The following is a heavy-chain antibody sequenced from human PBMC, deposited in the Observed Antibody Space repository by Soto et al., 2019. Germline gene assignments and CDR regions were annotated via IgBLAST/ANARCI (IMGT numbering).Heavy chain of an antibody. V-gene: IGHV4-61*01. Sequence: SETLSLTCTVSGGSVSSGSYYWSWIRQPPGKGLEWIGYIYYSGSTNYNPPLKSRVTISVDTSKNQFSLKLSSVTAADTAVYYCARSPRVIAARPPYYFDYWGQGTLVTVSS. CDR2: IYYSGST. CDR1: GGSVSSGSYY. CDR3: ARSPRVIAARPPYYFDY. J-gene: IGHJ4*02. D-gene: IGHD6-6*01.